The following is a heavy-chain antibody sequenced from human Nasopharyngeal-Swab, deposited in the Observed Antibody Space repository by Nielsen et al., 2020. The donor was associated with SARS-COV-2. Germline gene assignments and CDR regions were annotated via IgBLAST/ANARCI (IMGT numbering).Heavy chain of an antibody. CDR2: ISSSSSYT. Sequence: GESLKISCAASGFTFSDYYMSWIRQAPGKGLEWVSYISSSSSYTNYADSVKGRFTISRDNAKNSLYLQMNSLRAEDTAVYYCAREEITMVRGVIILDWFDPWGQGTLVTVSS. CDR1: GFTFSDYY. V-gene: IGHV3-11*06. J-gene: IGHJ5*02. D-gene: IGHD3-10*01. CDR3: AREEITMVRGVIILDWFDP.